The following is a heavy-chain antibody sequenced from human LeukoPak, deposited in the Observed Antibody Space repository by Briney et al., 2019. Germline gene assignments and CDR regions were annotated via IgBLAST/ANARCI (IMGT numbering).Heavy chain of an antibody. CDR3: ASGYYDSSGYYYVLGY. Sequence: SVKVSCKASGGTFSSYAISWVRQAPGQGLEWMGGIIPIFGTANYAQKFQGRVTITRDTSASTAYMELSSLRSEDTAVYYCASGYYDSSGYYYVLGYWGQGTLVTVSS. D-gene: IGHD3-22*01. J-gene: IGHJ4*02. CDR1: GGTFSSYA. V-gene: IGHV1-69*05. CDR2: IIPIFGTA.